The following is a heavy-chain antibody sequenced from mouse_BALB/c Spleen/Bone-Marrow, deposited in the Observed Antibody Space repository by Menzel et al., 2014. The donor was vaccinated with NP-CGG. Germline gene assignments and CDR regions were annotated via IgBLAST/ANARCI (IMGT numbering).Heavy chain of an antibody. CDR1: GFTFTDYY. CDR3: ARDDYGRGY. D-gene: IGHD1-1*01. Sequence: EVKLMESGGGLVQPGGSLRLSCATSGFTFTDYYTSWVRQPPGKALEWLGFIRNKPNGYTTEYSASVKGRFTISRDNSQSILYLQMNTLRAEDSATYYCARDDYGRGYWGQGTTLTVSS. CDR2: IRNKPNGYTT. V-gene: IGHV7-3*02. J-gene: IGHJ2*01.